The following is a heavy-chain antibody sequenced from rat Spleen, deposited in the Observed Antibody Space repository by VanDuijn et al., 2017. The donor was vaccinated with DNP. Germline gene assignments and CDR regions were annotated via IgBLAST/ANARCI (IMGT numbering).Heavy chain of an antibody. CDR2: INYSGST. CDR1: GYSISSNY. Sequence: EVQLQESGPGLVKPSQSLSLTCSVTGYSISSNYWGRIRKFPGSKMEWMGYINYSGSTGHNPSLKSRIPITRDTSKYQFFLHLNSVTTEDTATYYCARIGAVTGTFDYWGQGVMVTVSS. J-gene: IGHJ2*01. CDR3: ARIGAVTGTFDY. D-gene: IGHD5-1*01. V-gene: IGHV3-1*01.